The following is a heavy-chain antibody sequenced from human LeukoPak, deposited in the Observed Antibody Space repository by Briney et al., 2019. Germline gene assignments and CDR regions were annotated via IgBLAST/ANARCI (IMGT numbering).Heavy chain of an antibody. D-gene: IGHD5-24*01. J-gene: IGHJ4*02. CDR2: MKQDGSEI. Sequence: PGGSLRLSCAASGFTFSSYWMSWVRQAPGKGLEWVANMKQDGSEIYYADSVKGRFTIARDNAKNSLYLQMNNLRAEDTAVYYCAKREGYSIFDYWGQGTLVTVSS. CDR3: AKREGYSIFDY. V-gene: IGHV3-7*03. CDR1: GFTFSSYW.